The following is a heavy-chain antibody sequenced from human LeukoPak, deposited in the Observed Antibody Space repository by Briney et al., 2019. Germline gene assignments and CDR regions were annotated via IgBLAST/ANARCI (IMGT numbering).Heavy chain of an antibody. J-gene: IGHJ4*02. Sequence: GGSLRLPCAASEFTFSSYSMNWVRQAPGKGLEWVSYISSSSSTIYYADSVKGRFTISRDNAKNSLYLQMNSLRDEDTAVYYCARDFQAASVYCDFDYWGQGTLVTVSS. V-gene: IGHV3-48*02. CDR3: ARDFQAASVYCDFDY. CDR1: EFTFSSYS. CDR2: ISSSSSTI. D-gene: IGHD5/OR15-5a*01.